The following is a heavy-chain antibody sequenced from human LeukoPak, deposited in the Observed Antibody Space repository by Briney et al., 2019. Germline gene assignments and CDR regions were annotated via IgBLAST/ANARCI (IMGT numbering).Heavy chain of an antibody. Sequence: QTGGSLRLSCTGTGFIFGDYAMTWVRQAPGKGLEWVGFIRSKVYGGTPEYAASVKGRFTISRDDSQGIAYLQMNSLKTEDTAVYYCTRDQTPYYWGQGTLVTVSS. CDR2: IRSKVYGGTP. CDR3: TRDQTPYY. CDR1: GFIFGDYA. V-gene: IGHV3-49*04. J-gene: IGHJ4*02.